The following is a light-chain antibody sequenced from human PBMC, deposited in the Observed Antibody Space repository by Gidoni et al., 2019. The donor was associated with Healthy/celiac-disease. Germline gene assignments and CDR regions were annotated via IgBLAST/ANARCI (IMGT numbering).Light chain of an antibody. J-gene: IGLJ2*01. CDR1: SSDVGGYNY. Sequence: QSALTQPASVSGSPGQSITISCTGTSSDVGGYNYVSWYQQHPGNAPKLMIYEVSNRPSGVSNRFSGSKSGNTASLTISGLQAEDEADYYCSSYTSSSTLGRVFGGGTKLTVX. CDR2: EVS. CDR3: SSYTSSSTLGRV. V-gene: IGLV2-14*01.